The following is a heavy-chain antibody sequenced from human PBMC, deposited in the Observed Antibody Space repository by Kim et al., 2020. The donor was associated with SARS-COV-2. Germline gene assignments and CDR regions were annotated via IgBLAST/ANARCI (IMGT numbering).Heavy chain of an antibody. Sequence: GGSLRLSCAASGFTFSDSAIHWVRQASGKGLAWVGRIRSKANTYATAYTASVKGRFTISRDDSKNKAYLQMNNLKTEDTAVYYCTRVPATTSAFWDAFDIWGRGTKVTVSS. D-gene: IGHD1-1*01. J-gene: IGHJ3*02. V-gene: IGHV3-73*01. CDR3: TRVPATTSAFWDAFDI. CDR2: IRSKANTYAT. CDR1: GFTFSDSA.